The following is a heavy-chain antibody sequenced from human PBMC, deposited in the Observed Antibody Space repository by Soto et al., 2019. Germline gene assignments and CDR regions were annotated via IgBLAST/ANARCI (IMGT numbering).Heavy chain of an antibody. J-gene: IGHJ4*01. Sequence: VRETPWKVLEWIGEIYHSGSSNYNPSLKSRVTILVDKSKNQFPLKLTSVTAADTAIYYCARVSATVLLRGVIINWGNGTLVTVSS. D-gene: IGHD3-10*01. CDR2: IYHSGSS. V-gene: IGHV4-4*02. CDR3: ARVSATVLLRGVIIN.